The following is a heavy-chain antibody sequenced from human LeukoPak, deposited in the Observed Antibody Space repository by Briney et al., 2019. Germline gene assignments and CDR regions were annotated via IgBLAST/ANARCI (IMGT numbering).Heavy chain of an antibody. D-gene: IGHD5-18*01. CDR1: GFTFSSYA. V-gene: IGHV3-30*04. J-gene: IGHJ2*01. CDR3: AREPLRGYSYGYLWYFDL. Sequence: PGRSLGLSCAASGFTFSSYAMHWVRQAPGKGLEWVAVISYDGSNKYYADSVKGRFTIPRDNSKNTLYLQMNSLRAEDTAVYYCAREPLRGYSYGYLWYFDLWGRGTLVTVSS. CDR2: ISYDGSNK.